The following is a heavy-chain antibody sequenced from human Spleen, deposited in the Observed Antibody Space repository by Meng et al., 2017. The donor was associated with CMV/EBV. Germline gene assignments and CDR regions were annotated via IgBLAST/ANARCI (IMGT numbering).Heavy chain of an antibody. V-gene: IGHV3-7*01. CDR2: IKQDGSEK. J-gene: IGHJ6*02. Sequence: GESLKISCAASGFTFSNYWMSWVRQAPGKGLEWVAKIKQDGSEKYYVDSVKGRFTISRDNAKNTLYLQMNSLRAEDTAVYYCARDFMAGYYDSSGYYYYYYGMDVWGQGTTVTVSS. CDR1: GFTFSNYW. CDR3: ARDFMAGYYDSSGYYYYYYGMDV. D-gene: IGHD3-22*01.